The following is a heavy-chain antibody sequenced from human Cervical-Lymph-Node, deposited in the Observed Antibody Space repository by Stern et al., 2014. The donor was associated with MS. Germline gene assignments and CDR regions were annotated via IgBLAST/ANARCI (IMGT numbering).Heavy chain of an antibody. CDR1: GFSLTTSRVG. V-gene: IGHV2-5*02. J-gene: IGHJ5*02. CDR2: LYWDDEK. CDR3: AHRSTSVAGAWAS. Sequence: ESGPTLVKPTQTLTLTCDFSGFSLTTSRVGVGRIRQPPGKDLEWLALLYWDDEKRYSPSLKNRLSIITDTAKNQVVLTMTNMDPVDTGTYYCAHRSTSVAGAWASWGQGILVVVSS. D-gene: IGHD1-26*01.